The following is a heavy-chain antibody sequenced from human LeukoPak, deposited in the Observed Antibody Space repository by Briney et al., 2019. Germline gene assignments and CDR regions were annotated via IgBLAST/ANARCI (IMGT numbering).Heavy chain of an antibody. Sequence: GGSLRLSCAASGFTFSSYNMNWVRQAPGKGLEWVSAVSGSGGSTYYADSVEGRFTISRDNSKNTLYLQMNSLRAEHTAVYYCVSRRTTVTTAIDYWGQGTLVTVSS. CDR3: VSRRTTVTTAIDY. V-gene: IGHV3-23*01. D-gene: IGHD4-17*01. CDR1: GFTFSSYN. CDR2: VSGSGGST. J-gene: IGHJ4*02.